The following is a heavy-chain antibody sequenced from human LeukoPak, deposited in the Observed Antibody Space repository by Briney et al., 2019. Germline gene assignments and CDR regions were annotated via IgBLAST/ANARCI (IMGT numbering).Heavy chain of an antibody. CDR3: ARHAIYYGSGSYLIWFDP. CDR1: GGSISGYY. CDR2: IFYSGST. V-gene: IGHV4-59*08. D-gene: IGHD3-10*01. J-gene: IGHJ5*02. Sequence: PSETLSLTCTVSGGSISGYYWSWIRQPPGKGLEWIGYIFYSGSTNYNPSLKSRVTISIDTSNNQCSLKLSSVAAAHTAVYYCARHAIYYGSGSYLIWFDPWGQGTLVTVSS.